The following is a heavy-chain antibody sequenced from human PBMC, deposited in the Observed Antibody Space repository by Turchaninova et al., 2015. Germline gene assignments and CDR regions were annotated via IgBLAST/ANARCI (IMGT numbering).Heavy chain of an antibody. D-gene: IGHD5-18*01. CDR1: GFTFSSFA. Sequence: QVQLVESGGGVVQPGRSLRLSCAASGFTFSSFAMHWVRQAPGKGLEWVAGISYDGSKKYYADAVKRRFTISRDNSKNTLYLQMNSLRAEDTAVYYCARDYAAMATDYYFGMDVWGQGTTVTVSS. CDR3: ARDYAAMATDYYFGMDV. J-gene: IGHJ6*02. V-gene: IGHV3-30*04. CDR2: ISYDGSKK.